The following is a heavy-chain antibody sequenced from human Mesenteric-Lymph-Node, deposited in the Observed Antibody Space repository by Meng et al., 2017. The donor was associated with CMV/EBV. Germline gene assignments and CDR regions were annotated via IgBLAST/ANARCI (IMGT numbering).Heavy chain of an antibody. J-gene: IGHJ4*02. Sequence: GGSLRLSCAASGFTFSSYVMHWVRQAPGKGLEWVAVISYDGSKEYADSVKGRFTISRDNSRDTLYLQMNSLRAEDTAVYYCARYYFDTSGNRYFAYWGQGTRVTVSS. CDR3: ARYYFDTSGNRYFAY. CDR2: ISYDGSK. V-gene: IGHV3-30-3*01. CDR1: GFTFSSYV. D-gene: IGHD3-22*01.